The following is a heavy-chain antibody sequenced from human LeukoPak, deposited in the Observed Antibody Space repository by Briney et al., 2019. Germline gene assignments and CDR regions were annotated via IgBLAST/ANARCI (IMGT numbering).Heavy chain of an antibody. D-gene: IGHD4-11*01. J-gene: IGHJ4*02. Sequence: KPGGSLRLSCAASGFTFSSYSMNWVRQAPGKGLEWVSSISSSSSYIYYADSVKGRFTISRDNAKNSLYLQMNSPRAEDTAVYYCARATTVTSPIDYWGQGTLVTVSS. CDR1: GFTFSSYS. V-gene: IGHV3-21*01. CDR2: ISSSSSYI. CDR3: ARATTVTSPIDY.